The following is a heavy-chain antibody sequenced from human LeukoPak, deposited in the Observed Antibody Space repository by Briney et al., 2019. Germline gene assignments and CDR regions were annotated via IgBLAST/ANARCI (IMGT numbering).Heavy chain of an antibody. D-gene: IGHD6-19*01. J-gene: IGHJ4*02. CDR1: GFTFSTFT. Sequence: GGSLRLSCAASGFTFSTFTMNWVRQAPEKGLDWVSSISSGSSYLYYADSVKGRFTISRDNAKNSLYLQMNSLRAEDTAVYYCARGIAVPDYWGQGTLVTVSS. V-gene: IGHV3-21*01. CDR2: ISSGSSYL. CDR3: ARGIAVPDY.